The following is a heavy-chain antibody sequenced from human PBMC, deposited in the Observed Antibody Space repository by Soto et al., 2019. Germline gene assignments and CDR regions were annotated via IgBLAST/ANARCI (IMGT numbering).Heavy chain of an antibody. CDR1: GGTFSSYA. D-gene: IGHD6-19*01. CDR3: ARVGEQWLVAGGSPHYNWVDP. J-gene: IGHJ5*02. Sequence: QVQLVQSGAEVKKPGSSVKVSCKASGGTFSSYAISWVRQAPGQGLEWMGGIIPIFGTANYAQKFQGRVTITADESTSTAYMELSSLRSEDTAVYYCARVGEQWLVAGGSPHYNWVDPWGQGTLVTVSS. CDR2: IIPIFGTA. V-gene: IGHV1-69*01.